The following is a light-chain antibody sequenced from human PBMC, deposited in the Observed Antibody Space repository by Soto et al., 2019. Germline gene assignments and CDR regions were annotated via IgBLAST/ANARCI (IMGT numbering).Light chain of an antibody. V-gene: IGLV2-23*01. CDR3: CSYAGSSTPVV. CDR2: EGS. CDR1: SSDVGRYNL. J-gene: IGLJ2*01. Sequence: QSALTQPASASGSPGQSITISCTGTSSDVGRYNLVSWYQQHPGKAPKLMIYEGSKRPSGVSNRFSGSKSGNTASLTISGLQAEDEADYYCCSYAGSSTPVVFGGGTKLTVL.